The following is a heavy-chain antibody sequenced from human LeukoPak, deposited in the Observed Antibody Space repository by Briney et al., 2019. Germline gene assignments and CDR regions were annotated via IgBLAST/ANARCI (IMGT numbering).Heavy chain of an antibody. V-gene: IGHV5-51*01. Sequence: GESLKIPCKGSGYSFTSYWIGWVRQMPGKGLEWMGIIYPGDSDTRYSPSFQGQVTISADKSISTAYLQWSSLKASDTAMYYCARGTTVTAYYYYGMDVWGQGTTVTVSS. CDR1: GYSFTSYW. D-gene: IGHD4-11*01. CDR3: ARGTTVTAYYYYGMDV. J-gene: IGHJ6*02. CDR2: IYPGDSDT.